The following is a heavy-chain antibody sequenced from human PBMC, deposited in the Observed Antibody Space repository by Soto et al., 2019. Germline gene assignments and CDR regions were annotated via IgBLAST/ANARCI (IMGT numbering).Heavy chain of an antibody. V-gene: IGHV1-69*06. CDR3: TRRGRQSANWFDP. CDR2: IIPMSARP. Sequence: QVQLVQSGAEVKTPGSSVKVSCKASGGTFNSYSIDWVRQAPGEGSEWMGGIIPMSARPNYAQRFQGRVTFSPDKSTNTVYMEVNSLTHQDTAVYYCTRRGRQSANWFDPWGQGTLVTVSS. J-gene: IGHJ5*02. CDR1: GGTFNSYS.